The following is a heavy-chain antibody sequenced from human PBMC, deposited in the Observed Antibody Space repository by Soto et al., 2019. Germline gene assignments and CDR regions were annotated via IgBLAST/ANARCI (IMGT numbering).Heavy chain of an antibody. Sequence: QMQLQASGPGLVKPAETLSLSCTVSGDSISTSSYSWGWIRRPPGKGLEWIGSIYYTGSTYYNPSLKSRVSMSVDTSKSRFALTLSSVTGADTAVYYCARHHRLGAADRNRWFEAWGPGTLVTVSS. CDR1: GDSISTSSYS. V-gene: IGHV4-39*01. CDR3: ARHHRLGAADRNRWFEA. J-gene: IGHJ5*01. D-gene: IGHD6-25*01. CDR2: IYYTGST.